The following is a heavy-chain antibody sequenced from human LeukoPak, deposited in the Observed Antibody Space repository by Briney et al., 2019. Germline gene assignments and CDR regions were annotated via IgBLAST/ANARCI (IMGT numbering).Heavy chain of an antibody. CDR1: GGSITSSY. CDR3: ARGRYSAGDNWFDP. D-gene: IGHD3-9*01. CDR2: IHYTGST. J-gene: IGHJ5*02. Sequence: PSETLSLTCTVSGGSITSSYWSWIRQSPGKGLEWIGYIHYTGSTSYNPSLKSRVTMLIDTSKNQFSLKLSSVTAADTAVYYCARGRYSAGDNWFDPWGQGTLVTVSS. V-gene: IGHV4-59*01.